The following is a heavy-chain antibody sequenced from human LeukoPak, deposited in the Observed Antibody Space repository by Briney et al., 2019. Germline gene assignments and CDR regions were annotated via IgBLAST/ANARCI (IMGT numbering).Heavy chain of an antibody. J-gene: IGHJ4*02. CDR2: IYFSGST. Sequence: SETLSLTCTVSGGSISNYYWSWTRQPPGKGLEWIGYIYFSGSTNYNPSLKSRVTISVDTSKNQFSLKLTSLTAADTAVYYCARGYCSSTTCQYGDYWGQGTLVTVSS. D-gene: IGHD2-2*01. CDR3: ARGYCSSTTCQYGDY. V-gene: IGHV4-59*01. CDR1: GGSISNYY.